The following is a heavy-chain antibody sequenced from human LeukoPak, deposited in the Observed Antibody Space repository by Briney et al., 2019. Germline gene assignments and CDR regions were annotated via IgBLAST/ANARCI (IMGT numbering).Heavy chain of an antibody. V-gene: IGHV1-69*01. CDR3: ARAGPRLVPFPYYYYYMDV. J-gene: IGHJ6*03. CDR2: IIPILGTA. CDR1: EGTFSSYA. Sequence: SVKVSCKASEGTFSSYAISWVRQAPGQGLEWMGGIIPILGTANYAQKFQGRDTITADESTSTAYMEPSSLRSEDTAVYYCARAGPRLVPFPYYYYYMDVWGKGTTVTVSS. D-gene: IGHD6-19*01.